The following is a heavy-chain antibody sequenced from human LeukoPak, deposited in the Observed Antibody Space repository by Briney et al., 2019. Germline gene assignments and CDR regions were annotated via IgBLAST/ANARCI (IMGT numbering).Heavy chain of an antibody. D-gene: IGHD3-10*01. CDR2: IWYDGSNK. CDR3: ARPGGYDGSGSYYN. Sequence: GGSLRLSCAASGFTFSSYSMHWVRQAPGKGLEWVAVIWYDGSNKYYADSVKGRFTMSRDNSKNTLYLQMNSLRAEDTAVYYCARPGGYDGSGSYYNWGQGTLVTVSS. V-gene: IGHV3-33*01. CDR1: GFTFSSYS. J-gene: IGHJ4*02.